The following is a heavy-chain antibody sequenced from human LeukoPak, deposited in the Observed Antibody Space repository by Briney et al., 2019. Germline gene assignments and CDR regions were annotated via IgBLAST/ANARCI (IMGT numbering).Heavy chain of an antibody. D-gene: IGHD1-7*01. V-gene: IGHV1-46*01. CDR2: INPSGGSI. CDR3: AAEGELELLAFDI. CDR1: GYIFTSYY. J-gene: IGHJ3*02. Sequence: ASVKVSCKASGYIFTSYYMYWVRQAPGQGLEWMGIINPSGGSIRYAQKFQGRVTMTRDMSTSTAYMELSSLRSEDTAVYYCAAEGELELLAFDIWGQGTMVTVSS.